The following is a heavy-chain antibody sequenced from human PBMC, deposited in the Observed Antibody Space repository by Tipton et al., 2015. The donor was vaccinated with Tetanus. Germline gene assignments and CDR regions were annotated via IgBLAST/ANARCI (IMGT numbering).Heavy chain of an antibody. D-gene: IGHD5-24*01. V-gene: IGHV3-48*02. CDR3: VRGRRSGYYFGMDV. Sequence: SLRLSCAASGFSFSLCNMHWVRRVPGKGLEWVSFITGSSSTTYYADSVKGRFTISRDNAKNSLYLQMNSLRHDDTAVYHCVRGRRSGYYFGMDVWGQGTTVTVS. CDR2: ITGSSSTT. CDR1: GFSFSLCN. J-gene: IGHJ6*02.